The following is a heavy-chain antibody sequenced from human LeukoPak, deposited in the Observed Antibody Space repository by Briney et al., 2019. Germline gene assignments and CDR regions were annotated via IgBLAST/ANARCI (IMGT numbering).Heavy chain of an antibody. D-gene: IGHD6-25*01. CDR3: AGRAARFFDY. Sequence: SETLSLTCTVSGDSLNSYYWSWIRQPPGEGLQWIGYIFYSGSSNYNASLRSRVAISVDTSKNQFSLKLTSVTAADAAVYYCAGRAARFFDYWGQGILVTVSS. CDR1: GDSLNSYY. J-gene: IGHJ4*02. CDR2: IFYSGSS. V-gene: IGHV4-59*01.